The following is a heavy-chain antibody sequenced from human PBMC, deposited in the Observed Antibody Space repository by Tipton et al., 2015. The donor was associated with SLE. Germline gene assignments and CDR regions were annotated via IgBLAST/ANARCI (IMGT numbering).Heavy chain of an antibody. J-gene: IGHJ4*02. Sequence: TLSLTCAVYGGSFSGYYWSWIRQPPGKGLEWIGEINHSGSTNYNPSLKSRVTISVDTSKQQFSLKLSSVTAADTAVYYCARHMITGGEFDYWGQGTLVTVSS. CDR3: ARHMITGGEFDY. V-gene: IGHV4-34*01. CDR1: GGSFSGYY. CDR2: INHSGST. D-gene: IGHD3-16*01.